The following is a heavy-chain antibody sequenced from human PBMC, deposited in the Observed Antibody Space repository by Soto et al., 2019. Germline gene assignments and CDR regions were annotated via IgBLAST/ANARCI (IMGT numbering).Heavy chain of an antibody. J-gene: IGHJ1*01. D-gene: IGHD4-17*01. CDR3: ASRVTKYFQY. Sequence: EVQLLESGGGLVQPGGSLRLSCAASGFTFSGYAMSWVRQAPGRGLEWVSSISGSGGTTYYADSVKGRFTISRDNSKNTLYLQMNSLRAEDTAVYHCASRVTKYFQYWGQGTLVTVSS. CDR2: ISGSGGTT. CDR1: GFTFSGYA. V-gene: IGHV3-23*01.